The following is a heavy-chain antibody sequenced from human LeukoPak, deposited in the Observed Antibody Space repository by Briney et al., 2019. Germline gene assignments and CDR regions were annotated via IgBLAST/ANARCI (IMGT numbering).Heavy chain of an antibody. J-gene: IGHJ3*02. V-gene: IGHV3-21*01. Sequence: PGGSLRLSCAASGFTFSSYSMNWVRQAPGKGLEWVASISSSSSYKYYADSVKGRFTISRDNAKNSLYLQMNSLRAEDTAVYYCAREIGYCSRTSCYRTTDAFDIWGQGTMVTVSS. CDR1: GFTFSSYS. CDR2: ISSSSSYK. CDR3: AREIGYCSRTSCYRTTDAFDI. D-gene: IGHD2-2*03.